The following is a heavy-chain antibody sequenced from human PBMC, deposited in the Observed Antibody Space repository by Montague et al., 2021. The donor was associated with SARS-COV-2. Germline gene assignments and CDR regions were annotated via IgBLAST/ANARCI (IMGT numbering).Heavy chain of an antibody. D-gene: IGHD2-21*02. J-gene: IGHJ3*02. V-gene: IGHV3-33*08. Sequence: SLRLSCAASGFTFSSYGMHWVRRAPGKGLEWVAAIWYDGSSKYYADSVKGRFTISRDNSKNTLYLQMNSLRAEDTAVYYCARDLESGDPDAFDIWGQGTMVTVSS. CDR3: ARDLESGDPDAFDI. CDR2: IWYDGSSK. CDR1: GFTFSSYG.